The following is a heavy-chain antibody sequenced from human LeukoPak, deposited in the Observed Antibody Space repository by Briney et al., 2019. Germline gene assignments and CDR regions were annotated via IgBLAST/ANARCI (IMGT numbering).Heavy chain of an antibody. CDR1: GGSISSSSYY. V-gene: IGHV4-39*07. CDR2: IHYSGST. D-gene: IGHD6-13*01. Sequence: SETLSLTCTVSGGSISSSSYYWGWIRQPPGKGLEWIGSIHYSGSTNYNPSLKSRVTISVDTSKNQFSLKPSSVTAADTAVYYCARDPAADYWGQGTLVTVSS. CDR3: ARDPAADY. J-gene: IGHJ4*02.